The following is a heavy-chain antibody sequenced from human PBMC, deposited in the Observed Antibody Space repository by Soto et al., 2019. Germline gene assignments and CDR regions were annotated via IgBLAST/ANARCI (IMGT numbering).Heavy chain of an antibody. CDR3: ARCKQKVMHCAMDV. CDR2: INYDGSNK. J-gene: IGHJ6*02. D-gene: IGHD2-21*01. V-gene: IGHV3-33*01. Sequence: QVHLVESGGRAFQPGRSLRVSCAESGFIFSSYGMHWVRQAPGKGLEWVAFINYDGSNKFYGDSVKGRFTVSRDNSKNTLYLQLNRLRGEDTAIYYCARCKQKVMHCAMDVWGQGATVTV. CDR1: GFIFSSYG.